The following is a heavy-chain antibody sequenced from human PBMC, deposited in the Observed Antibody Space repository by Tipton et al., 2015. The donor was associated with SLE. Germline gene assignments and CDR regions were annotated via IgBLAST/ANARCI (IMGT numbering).Heavy chain of an antibody. D-gene: IGHD3-22*01. V-gene: IGHV4-34*01. J-gene: IGHJ4*02. CDR2: IYHTGTT. CDR3: ARLSTDYADRSGYGYFDH. CDR1: GGSLSGHY. Sequence: TLSLTCAVYGGSLSGHYWGWIRQPPGKGLEWIGNIYHTGTTYYIPPPKSRVTLSIDTSKNNFSLKMTAVTAADTAVYYCARLSTDYADRSGYGYFDHWGQGTLVTVSS.